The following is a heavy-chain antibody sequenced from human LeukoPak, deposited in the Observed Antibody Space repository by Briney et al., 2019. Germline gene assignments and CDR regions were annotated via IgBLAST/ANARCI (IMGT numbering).Heavy chain of an antibody. Sequence: ASVKVSCKASGYTFTSYDINWVRQATGQGLEWMGWVNPNSGNTGYAQKFQGRVTMTRNTSISTAYMELSSLRSEDTAVYYCASRYSSGWFGPYNWFDPWGQGTLVTVSS. CDR2: VNPNSGNT. J-gene: IGHJ5*02. CDR1: GYTFTSYD. V-gene: IGHV1-8*01. CDR3: ASRYSSGWFGPYNWFDP. D-gene: IGHD6-19*01.